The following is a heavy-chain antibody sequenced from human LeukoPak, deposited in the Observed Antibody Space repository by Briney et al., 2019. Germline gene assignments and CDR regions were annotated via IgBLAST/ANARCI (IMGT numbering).Heavy chain of an antibody. CDR2: ISGSGGST. CDR3: AKVEGLYSSSWLDAFDI. CDR1: GFTFSSYA. V-gene: IGHV3-23*01. Sequence: GGSLRLSCATSGFTFSSYAMSWVCQAPGKGLEWVSAISGSGGSTYYADSVKGRFTISRDNSKNTLYLQMNSLRAEDTAVYYCAKVEGLYSSSWLDAFDIWGQGTMVTVSS. J-gene: IGHJ3*02. D-gene: IGHD6-13*01.